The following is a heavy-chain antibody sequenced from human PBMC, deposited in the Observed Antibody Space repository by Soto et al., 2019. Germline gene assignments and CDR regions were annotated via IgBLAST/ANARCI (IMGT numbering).Heavy chain of an antibody. CDR3: ARDKDLEPTVWGY. Sequence: QVHLQESGPGLVRPSETLSLSCSVSGDSMATGGHYYNWIRHLPGKGLEWIGDIYYSGATHYSPSLRPRGTISIDTSKNQFSLRLISVTAAETALYFCARDKDLEPTVWGYWGQGIQVSVSS. CDR1: GDSMATGGHY. J-gene: IGHJ4*02. V-gene: IGHV4-31*02. CDR2: IYYSGAT. D-gene: IGHD7-27*01.